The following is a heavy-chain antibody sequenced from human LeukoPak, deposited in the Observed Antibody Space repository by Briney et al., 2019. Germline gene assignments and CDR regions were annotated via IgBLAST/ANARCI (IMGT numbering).Heavy chain of an antibody. CDR3: ATTRGSYYYYYMDV. CDR2: IIPIFGTA. V-gene: IGHV1-69*05. Sequence: SVKVSCMASGGTFSSYAISWVRQAPGQGLEWMGRIIPIFGTANYAQKFQGRVTITTDESTSTAYMELSSLRSEDTAVYYCATTRGSYYYYYMDVWGKGTTVTVSS. J-gene: IGHJ6*03. D-gene: IGHD5-24*01. CDR1: GGTFSSYA.